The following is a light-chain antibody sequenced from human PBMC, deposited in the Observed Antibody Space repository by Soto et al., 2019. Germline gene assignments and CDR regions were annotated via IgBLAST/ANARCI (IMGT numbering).Light chain of an antibody. CDR3: QQYTSSPPMST. CDR2: GTS. V-gene: IGKV3-20*01. CDR1: QSISNRY. J-gene: IGKJ2*01. Sequence: DIVLTQSPGTLSLSPGERATLSCRASQSISNRYLAWYHQKPGQAPRLLIYGTSNRATGIPDRFSGSGSGTDLTLTISRLEPEDFALYYCQQYTSSPPMSTFGQGTRLEI.